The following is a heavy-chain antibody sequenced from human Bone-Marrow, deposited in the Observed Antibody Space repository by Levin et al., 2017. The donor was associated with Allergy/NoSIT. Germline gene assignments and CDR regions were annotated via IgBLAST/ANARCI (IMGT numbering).Heavy chain of an antibody. CDR2: IRPSSERT. D-gene: IGHD6-19*01. CDR3: AGEQGTRGWYTVDF. CDR1: GFTFANHA. Sequence: GESLKISCAASGFTFANHAMTWVRHAPGKGLEWVSTIRPSSERTYFADSVKGRFTVSRDDFMNMMYLQMNSLRADDAAVYYCAGEQGTRGWYTVDFWGQGALVTVSS. J-gene: IGHJ4*02. V-gene: IGHV3-23*01.